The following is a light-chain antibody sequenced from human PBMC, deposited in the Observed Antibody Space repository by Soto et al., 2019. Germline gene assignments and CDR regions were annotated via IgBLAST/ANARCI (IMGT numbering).Light chain of an antibody. Sequence: QAVVTQAPSASGTPGQRVTISCSGSSSNIGSNTVNWYQQLPGTAPKLLIYSNNQRPSGVPDRFSGSKSGTSASLAISGLQSDDEADYYCATWDDSLTGLVVFGGGTKLTVL. CDR2: SNN. J-gene: IGLJ2*01. CDR1: SSNIGSNT. CDR3: ATWDDSLTGLVV. V-gene: IGLV1-44*01.